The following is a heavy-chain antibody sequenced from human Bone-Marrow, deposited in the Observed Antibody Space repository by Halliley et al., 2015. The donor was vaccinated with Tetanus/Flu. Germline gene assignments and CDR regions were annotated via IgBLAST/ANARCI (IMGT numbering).Heavy chain of an antibody. V-gene: IGHV3-53*01. CDR3: ARDYGSDRTGYYGLDV. Sequence: VVHRGGSTFYADSVRGRFTISRDNSKNTLYLQMNSLRVDDTAMYYCARDYGSDRTGYYGLDVWGQGATVTVSS. CDR2: VHRGGST. D-gene: IGHD3-10*01. J-gene: IGHJ6*02.